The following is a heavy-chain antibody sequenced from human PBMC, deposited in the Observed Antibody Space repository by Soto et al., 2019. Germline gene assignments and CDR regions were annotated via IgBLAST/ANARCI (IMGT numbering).Heavy chain of an antibody. CDR1: GFTFSSYG. Sequence: EVRLLDSGGSLVQLGGSLRLSCAASGFTFSSYGMSWVRQAPGKGLEWVSGISSSGGRTYYADPVQGRFIISRDNSKNTLYMQRNSLRAEDTAVYYCANGPRERTTFAVATPYYSDSWGQGTLVTVSS. J-gene: IGHJ4*02. D-gene: IGHD3-3*01. CDR2: ISSSGGRT. V-gene: IGHV3-23*01. CDR3: ANGPRERTTFAVATPYYSDS.